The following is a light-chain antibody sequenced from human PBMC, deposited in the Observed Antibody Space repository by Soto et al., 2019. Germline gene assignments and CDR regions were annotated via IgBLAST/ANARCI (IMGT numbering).Light chain of an antibody. CDR1: SSDVGGYNY. CDR2: EVS. J-gene: IGLJ3*02. V-gene: IGLV2-14*01. CDR3: SSYTSSRGV. Sequence: QSLLTQPASVSGSPGQSITISCTGTSSDVGGYNYVSWYQQHPGKAPKLMIYEVSNRPSGVSNRFSGSKSGNTASLTISGLQAEDEADYYCSSYTSSRGVFGGGTKVTVL.